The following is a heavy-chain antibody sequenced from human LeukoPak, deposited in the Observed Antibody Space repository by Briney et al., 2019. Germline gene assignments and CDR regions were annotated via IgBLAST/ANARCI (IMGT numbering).Heavy chain of an antibody. V-gene: IGHV1-69*06. D-gene: IGHD2-21*02. CDR1: GGTFSSYA. CDR3: AREGIHCGGDCYSDY. CDR2: IIPIFGTA. J-gene: IGHJ4*02. Sequence: SVKVSCKASGGTFSSYAISWVRQAPGQGLEWMGGIIPIFGTANYAQRFQGRVTITADKSTSTAYMGLSSLRSEDTAVYYCAREGIHCGGDCYSDYWGQGTLVTVSS.